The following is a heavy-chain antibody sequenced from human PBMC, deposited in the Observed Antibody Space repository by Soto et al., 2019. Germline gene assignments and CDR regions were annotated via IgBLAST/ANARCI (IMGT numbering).Heavy chain of an antibody. CDR1: GYTFTSYD. V-gene: IGHV1-8*01. J-gene: IGHJ4*02. D-gene: IGHD3-9*01. CDR3: ARFLGHYVSLSY. Sequence: QVQLVQSGAEVKKPGASVKVSCKASGYTFTSYDINWVRQATGQGLEWMGWMNPNSGNTGYAQKYQGRVTMTRKTSIRTAYMELSSLRSEDTAVYYCARFLGHYVSLSYWGQGTPVTVSS. CDR2: MNPNSGNT.